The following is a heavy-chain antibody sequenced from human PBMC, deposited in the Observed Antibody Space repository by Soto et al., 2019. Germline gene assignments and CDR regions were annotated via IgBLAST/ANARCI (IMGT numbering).Heavy chain of an antibody. CDR2: IVPIIGTG. CDR3: VRHREAKTTCSDGMGV. D-gene: IGHD4-17*01. V-gene: IGHV1-69*01. J-gene: IGHJ6*02. CDR1: GGIFRISVA. Sequence: QVQLVQSGAEVKKPGSSVKLSCKVSGGIFRISVAIIWVGQAPGQGLEWMGVIVPIIGTGKFAEKLQSRVSITADESTSMAYMEVTRLTPEDTAVYFCVRHREAKTTCSDGMGVWGQGTWVTVSS.